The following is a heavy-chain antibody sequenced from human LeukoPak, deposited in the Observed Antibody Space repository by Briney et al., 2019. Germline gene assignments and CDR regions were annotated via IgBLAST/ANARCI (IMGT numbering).Heavy chain of an antibody. V-gene: IGHV4-34*01. D-gene: IGHD3-16*01. CDR3: ARGAETDNDALRLGESHYDY. J-gene: IGHJ4*02. CDR2: INHSGST. Sequence: SETLSLTCAVYGGSFSGYYWSWIRQPPGKGLEWIGEINHSGSTNYNPSLKGRVTISVDTSKNQFSLKLSSVIAADTAVYYCARGAETDNDALRLGESHYDYWGQGTLVTVSS. CDR1: GGSFSGYY.